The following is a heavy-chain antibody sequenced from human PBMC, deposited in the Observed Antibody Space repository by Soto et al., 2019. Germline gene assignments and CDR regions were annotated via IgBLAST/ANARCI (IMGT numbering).Heavy chain of an antibody. D-gene: IGHD6-19*01. CDR2: ISWNSGSI. CDR3: AKVKSSGWYSDAFDI. V-gene: IGHV3-9*01. CDR1: GFTFDDYA. Sequence: GGSLRLSCAASGFTFDDYAMHWVRQAPGKGLEWVSGISWNSGSIGYADSVKGRFTISRDNAKNSLYLQMNSLRAEDTALYYCAKVKSSGWYSDAFDIWGQGTMVTLSS. J-gene: IGHJ3*02.